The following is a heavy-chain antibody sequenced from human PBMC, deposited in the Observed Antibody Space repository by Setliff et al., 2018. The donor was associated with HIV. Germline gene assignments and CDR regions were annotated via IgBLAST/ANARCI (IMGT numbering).Heavy chain of an antibody. CDR1: GHTFTNYD. D-gene: IGHD6-13*01. V-gene: IGHV1-8*01. J-gene: IGHJ3*02. CDR3: ARAAGYSSSWHRYAFEI. CDR2: MNPNSGVS. Sequence: ASVKVSCKPPGHTFTNYDIHWMRRAPGQGLEWMGWMNPNSGVSGYALKFHDRVTMTRDTSITTLYMELSSLRSDDTAVYYCARAAGYSSSWHRYAFEIWGQGTMVT.